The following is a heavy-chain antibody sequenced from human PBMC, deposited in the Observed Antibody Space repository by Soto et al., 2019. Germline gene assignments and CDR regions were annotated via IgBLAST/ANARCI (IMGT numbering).Heavy chain of an antibody. V-gene: IGHV3-7*05. CDR2: IKQDGSEK. D-gene: IGHD3-3*01. J-gene: IGHJ4*02. CDR3: ARESWSGYYDWVDYFDY. Sequence: EVQLVESGGGLVQPGGSLRLSCAASGFTFSSYWMSWVRQAPGKGLEWVANIKQDGSEKYYVDSVKGRFTISRDNAKNSLYLQMNSLRAEDTAVYYCARESWSGYYDWVDYFDYWGQGTLVTVSS. CDR1: GFTFSSYW.